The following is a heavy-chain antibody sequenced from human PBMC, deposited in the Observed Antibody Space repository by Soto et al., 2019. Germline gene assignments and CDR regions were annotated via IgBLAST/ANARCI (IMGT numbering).Heavy chain of an antibody. CDR2: FDPEDGET. CDR1: GSTLTEFS. CDR3: ATLTYQAPDYYHGMDV. V-gene: IGHV1-24*01. J-gene: IGHJ6*02. D-gene: IGHD1-20*01. Sequence: QVQLIQSGAEVKKPGASVKVSCKVSGSTLTEFSMHWVRQAPGKGLEWMGGFDPEDGETIYAQKFQDRLTMTEDTSTDTAYVELNSLRSEDTAVYYCATLTYQAPDYYHGMDVWGQGTTVTVSS.